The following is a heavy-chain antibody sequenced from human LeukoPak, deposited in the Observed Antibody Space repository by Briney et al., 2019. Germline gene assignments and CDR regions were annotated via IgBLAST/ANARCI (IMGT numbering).Heavy chain of an antibody. CDR2: INAANGNT. V-gene: IGHV1-3*01. Sequence: ASVKVSCKASGYTFTSYSMHWVRQAPGQRLEWMGLINAANGNTRYSQTFQDRVTITRDTSASTAYMELSSLRSEDTAVYYCARAYDSGCNYWGQGTLVTVSS. J-gene: IGHJ4*02. CDR3: ARAYDSGCNY. D-gene: IGHD6-19*01. CDR1: GYTFTSYS.